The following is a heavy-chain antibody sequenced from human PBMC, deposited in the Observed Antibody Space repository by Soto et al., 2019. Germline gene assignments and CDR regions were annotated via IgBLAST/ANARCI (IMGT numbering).Heavy chain of an antibody. D-gene: IGHD3-9*01. CDR1: GFTFSDYY. CDR2: ISSSRSYT. V-gene: IGHV3-11*05. CDR3: ARDADILTGSDAFDI. J-gene: IGHJ3*02. Sequence: QVQLVESGGGLVKPGGSLRLSCAASGFTFSDYYMSWIRQAPGKGLEWVSYISSSRSYTYYADSVKGRFTISRDNAKNSLYLQMNSLRAEDTAVYYCARDADILTGSDAFDIWGQGTMVTVSS.